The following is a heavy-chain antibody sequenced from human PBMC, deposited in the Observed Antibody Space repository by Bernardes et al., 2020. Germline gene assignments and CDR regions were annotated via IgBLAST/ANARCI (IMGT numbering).Heavy chain of an antibody. CDR1: GFTFSSYW. D-gene: IGHD4-17*01. J-gene: IGHJ4*02. Sequence: GSLRLSCAASGFTFSSYWMHWVRQAPGKGLVWVSRINSDGSSTIYADSVKGRFTISRDNAKNTLFLHMNSLRAEDTAVYYCVRVFAFGDYGIDYWGQGTLVTVSS. V-gene: IGHV3-74*01. CDR2: INSDGSST. CDR3: VRVFAFGDYGIDY.